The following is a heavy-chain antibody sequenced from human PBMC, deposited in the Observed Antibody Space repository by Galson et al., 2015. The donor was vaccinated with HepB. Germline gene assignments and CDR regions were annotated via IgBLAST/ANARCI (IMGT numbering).Heavy chain of an antibody. CDR3: AKVGASPFDY. V-gene: IGHV3-30*18. Sequence: SLRLSCAASGFTYSSYGMHWVRQAPGKGLEWVAVISYDGSNKYYADSVKGRFTISRDNSKNTLYLQMNSLRAEDTAVYYCAKVGASPFDYWGQGTLVTVSS. CDR2: ISYDGSNK. J-gene: IGHJ4*02. CDR1: GFTYSSYG. D-gene: IGHD3-16*01.